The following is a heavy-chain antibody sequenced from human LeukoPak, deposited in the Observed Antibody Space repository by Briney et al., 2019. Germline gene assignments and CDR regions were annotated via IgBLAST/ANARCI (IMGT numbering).Heavy chain of an antibody. Sequence: GGSLRLSCAASGFTFSSYAMHWVRQAPGKGLEWVAVISYDGSNKYYADSVKGRFTIFRDNSKNTLYLQMNSLRAEDTAVYYCARGPERTGVGTRYYYDMDVWGQGTTVTVSS. CDR2: ISYDGSNK. CDR1: GFTFSSYA. CDR3: ARGPERTGVGTRYYYDMDV. D-gene: IGHD2-8*01. J-gene: IGHJ6*02. V-gene: IGHV3-30-3*01.